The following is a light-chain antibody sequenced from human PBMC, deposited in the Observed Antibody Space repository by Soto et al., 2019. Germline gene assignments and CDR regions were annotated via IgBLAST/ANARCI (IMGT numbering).Light chain of an antibody. V-gene: IGKV3-11*01. CDR3: HQRSNWPLT. CDR2: DVS. J-gene: IGKJ4*01. CDR1: QSVTKY. Sequence: VLTQSPATLSLSPGERATLSCRASQSVTKYLAWYQQKPGQALRLVMYDVSKRATAIPARISGSRSGTDFTLTISSLEPEDVAVYYCHQRSNWPLTFGGGTKLEIK.